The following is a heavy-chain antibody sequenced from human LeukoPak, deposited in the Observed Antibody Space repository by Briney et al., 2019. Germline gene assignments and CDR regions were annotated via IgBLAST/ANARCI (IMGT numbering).Heavy chain of an antibody. V-gene: IGHV3-23*01. CDR3: AKVPLGSGSYFPYYYYMDV. Sequence: GGSLRLSCAASGFTISNYAMSWVRRAPGKGLEWVSGISESDGSTYYADSVKGRFTISRHNSKNTLYLQMNSLRAEDTAVYYCAKVPLGSGSYFPYYYYMDVWGKGTTVTVSS. J-gene: IGHJ6*03. CDR2: ISESDGST. CDR1: GFTISNYA. D-gene: IGHD1-26*01.